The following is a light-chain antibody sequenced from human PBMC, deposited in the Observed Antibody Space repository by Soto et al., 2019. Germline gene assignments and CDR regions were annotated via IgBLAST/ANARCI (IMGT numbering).Light chain of an antibody. V-gene: IGKV1-5*01. Sequence: DIPMTQSPSTLSASVGDRVTITCRASQSISSWLAWYQQKPGKAPKLLIYDASSLESGVPSRFSGSGSGTEFTLTISSLQPDDFATYYSQQYNSMWTFGQGTKVEIK. CDR3: QQYNSMWT. CDR2: DAS. CDR1: QSISSW. J-gene: IGKJ1*01.